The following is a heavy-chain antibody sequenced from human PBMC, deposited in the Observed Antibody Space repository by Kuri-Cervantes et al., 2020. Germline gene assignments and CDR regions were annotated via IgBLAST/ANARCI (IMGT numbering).Heavy chain of an antibody. V-gene: IGHV3-74*01. CDR3: AKGGGAFRYYYDSSGRIDY. D-gene: IGHD3-22*01. J-gene: IGHJ4*02. Sequence: GGSLRLSCAASGFTFSDYWMHWVRQAPGKGLVWVSHIHADGITTSYADSVRGRFTISRDNSKNTLYLQMNSLRAEDTAVYYCAKGGGAFRYYYDSSGRIDYWGQGTLVTVSS. CDR2: IHADGITT. CDR1: GFTFSDYW.